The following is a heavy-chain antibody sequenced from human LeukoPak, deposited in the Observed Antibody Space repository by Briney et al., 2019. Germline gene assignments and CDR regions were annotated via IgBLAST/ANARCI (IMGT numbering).Heavy chain of an antibody. V-gene: IGHV1-18*01. CDR3: ARVSTTVTEKDFDY. Sequence: GASVKVSCKASGYTFTSYGISWVRQAPGQGLEWMGWISAYNGNTNYAQKLQGRVTMTTDTSTSTAYMELRSLRSDDTAVYYCARVSTTVTEKDFDYWGQGTLVTVSS. CDR1: GYTFTSYG. CDR2: ISAYNGNT. J-gene: IGHJ4*02. D-gene: IGHD4-17*01.